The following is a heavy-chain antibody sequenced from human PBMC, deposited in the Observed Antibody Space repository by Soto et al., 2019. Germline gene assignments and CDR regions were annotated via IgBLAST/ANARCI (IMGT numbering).Heavy chain of an antibody. D-gene: IGHD3-22*01. CDR3: ATELNYYDSSGYYTYYFDY. CDR2: IIPIFGTA. J-gene: IGHJ4*02. CDR1: GGTFSSYA. Sequence: QVQLVQSGAEVKKPGSSVKVSCKASGGTFSSYAISWVRQALGQGLEWMGGIIPIFGTANYAQKFQGRVTITADESTSTAYMELSSLRSEDTAVYYCATELNYYDSSGYYTYYFDYWGQGTLVTVSS. V-gene: IGHV1-69*01.